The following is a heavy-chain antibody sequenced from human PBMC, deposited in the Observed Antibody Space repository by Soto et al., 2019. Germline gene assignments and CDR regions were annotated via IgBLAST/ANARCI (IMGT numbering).Heavy chain of an antibody. D-gene: IGHD1-1*01. V-gene: IGHV4-31*03. J-gene: IGHJ6*02. Sequence: SETKCLTCTVSGGSISSGVYYWSWISQHPGKGLEWIGYIYYSGSTYYNPSLKSRVTISVDTSKNQFSLKLSSVTAADTAVYYCARGRGTYDLTGVKYYYYGMDVWGQGTTVTVSS. CDR2: IYYSGST. CDR3: ARGRGTYDLTGVKYYYYGMDV. CDR1: GGSISSGVYY.